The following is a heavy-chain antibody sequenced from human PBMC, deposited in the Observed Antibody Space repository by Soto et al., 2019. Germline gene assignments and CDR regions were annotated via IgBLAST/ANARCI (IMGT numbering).Heavy chain of an antibody. D-gene: IGHD4-17*01. V-gene: IGHV6-1*01. CDR2: TYYRSKWYN. Sequence: SQTLSLTCAISGDSVSSKSAAWNWIRQSPSRGLEWLGRTYYRSKWYNDYAVSVKSRITINPDTSKNQFSLQLNSVTPEDTAVYYCARALDYGDYAPLNWFDPWGQGTLVTVSS. J-gene: IGHJ5*02. CDR1: GDSVSSKSAA. CDR3: ARALDYGDYAPLNWFDP.